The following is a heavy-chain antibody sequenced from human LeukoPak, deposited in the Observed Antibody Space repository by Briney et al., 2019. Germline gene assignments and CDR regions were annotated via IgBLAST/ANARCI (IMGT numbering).Heavy chain of an antibody. CDR2: IYRGGNT. J-gene: IGHJ3*02. Sequence: GGSLRLSCAASGFTVSSNYMSWVRQAPGKGLEWVSIIYRGGNTYYADSVKGRFTISRDNSKNTLYFQMNSLRAEDTAVYYCARQYCSSTSCNGAFDIWGQGTTVTVSS. D-gene: IGHD2-2*01. CDR1: GFTVSSNY. CDR3: ARQYCSSTSCNGAFDI. V-gene: IGHV3-53*01.